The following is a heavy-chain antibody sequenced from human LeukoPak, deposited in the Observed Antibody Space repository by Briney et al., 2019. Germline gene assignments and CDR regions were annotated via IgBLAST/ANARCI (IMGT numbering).Heavy chain of an antibody. D-gene: IGHD2-15*01. J-gene: IGHJ4*02. V-gene: IGHV1-2*02. CDR1: GYTFTGYY. CDR2: TNPDSGAT. Sequence: ASVKVSCKASGYTFTGYYMHWVRQAPGQGLEWMGWTNPDSGATNYAENFQGRVTMTRDTSINTVYMALSSLRSNDTAVYYCATRAGPAATRRTFDYWGQGSLVIVSS. CDR3: ATRAGPAATRRTFDY.